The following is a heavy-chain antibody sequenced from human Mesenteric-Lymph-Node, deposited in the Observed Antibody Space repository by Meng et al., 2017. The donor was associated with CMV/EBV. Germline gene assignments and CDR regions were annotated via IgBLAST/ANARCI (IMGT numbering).Heavy chain of an antibody. D-gene: IGHD3-22*01. Sequence: GSLGLPWAASGFTFSCYGMHWVRPAPGKGLGGVAVIWYDGSNKYYADSVKGRFTISRDNSKNTLYLQMSSLRAEDTAVYYCSTFLNYYDTSGSHSYWGQGTLVTVSS. CDR3: STFLNYYDTSGSHSY. CDR2: IWYDGSNK. J-gene: IGHJ4*02. CDR1: GFTFSCYG. V-gene: IGHV3-30*02.